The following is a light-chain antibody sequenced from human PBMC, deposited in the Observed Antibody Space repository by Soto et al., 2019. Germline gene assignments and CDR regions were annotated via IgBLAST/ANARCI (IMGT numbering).Light chain of an antibody. Sequence: DIQMTQSPSSLSASVGDRVTITCRASQSISSHLNWYQQKPGKAPKLLIYVAPGLQSGVPSRFSGTGSGTDLTLTISSLQPAASATYCRLQRYSDLNPFGQGTKLEIK. CDR3: LQRYSDLNP. J-gene: IGKJ2*01. V-gene: IGKV1-39*01. CDR2: VAP. CDR1: QSISSH.